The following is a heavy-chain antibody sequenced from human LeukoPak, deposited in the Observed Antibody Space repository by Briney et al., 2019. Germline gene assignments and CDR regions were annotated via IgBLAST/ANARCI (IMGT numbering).Heavy chain of an antibody. CDR1: GYTFTSYA. V-gene: IGHV1-3*01. Sequence: ASVKVSCKATGYTFTSYAMHWVRQAPGQRLEWMGWINAGNGNTKYSQKFQGRVTITRDTSASTAYMELSSLRPEDTAVYYCAREPPHLSSGSYYLSYWGQGTLVTVSS. J-gene: IGHJ4*02. D-gene: IGHD1-26*01. CDR2: INAGNGNT. CDR3: AREPPHLSSGSYYLSY.